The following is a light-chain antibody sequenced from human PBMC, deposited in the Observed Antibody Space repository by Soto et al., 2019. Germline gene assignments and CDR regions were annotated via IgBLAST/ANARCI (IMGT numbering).Light chain of an antibody. CDR1: RDIGNL. J-gene: IGKJ5*01. V-gene: IGKV3-11*01. Sequence: EIVLTQSPATLSLSPGERATLSCRASRDIGNLLYWYQHKSGQAPRLLIYDSSNRASGVPARFSGSGSGTDFTLTISSLAPEDFAVYYCQQDYNLPITFGQGTRLEIK. CDR2: DSS. CDR3: QQDYNLPIT.